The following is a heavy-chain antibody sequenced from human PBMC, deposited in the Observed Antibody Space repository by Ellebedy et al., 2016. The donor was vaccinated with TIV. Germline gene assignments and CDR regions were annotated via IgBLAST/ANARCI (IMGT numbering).Heavy chain of an antibody. CDR3: AASFDY. V-gene: IGHV3-7*03. Sequence: GESLKISXAASGFPFSTYWMNWVRQAPGKGLEWLASIKEDGTLKHYVDSVKGRFLISRDNARSSVYLQMNSLRAEDTAVYYCAASFDYWGQGALVTVSS. J-gene: IGHJ4*02. CDR2: IKEDGTLK. CDR1: GFPFSTYW.